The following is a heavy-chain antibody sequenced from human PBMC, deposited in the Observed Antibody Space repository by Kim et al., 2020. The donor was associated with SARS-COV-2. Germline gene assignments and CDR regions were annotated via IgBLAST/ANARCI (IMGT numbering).Heavy chain of an antibody. J-gene: IGHJ4*02. CDR2: IIPIFGTA. V-gene: IGHV1-69*13. CDR1: GGTFSSYA. CDR3: ARWIVGGYNPPYFDY. D-gene: IGHD5-12*01. Sequence: SVKVSCKASGGTFSSYAISWVRQAPGQGLEWMGGIIPIFGTANYAQKFQGRVTITADESTSTAYMELSSLRSEDTAVYYCARWIVGGYNPPYFDYWGQGTLVTVSS.